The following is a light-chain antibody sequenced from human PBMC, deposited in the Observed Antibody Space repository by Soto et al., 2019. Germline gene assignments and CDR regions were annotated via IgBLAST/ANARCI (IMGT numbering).Light chain of an antibody. CDR2: QSN. Sequence: QSVLTQPPSVSAAPGQKVTISCSGSTSNIGNKYVSWFQQLPGTAPKLIIYQSNRRPSGIPDRYYGSKSGTSATLGITGLQTGDEADYYCGSWDHSVSGFVFGTGTKVTVL. CDR1: TSNIGNKY. V-gene: IGLV1-51*02. CDR3: GSWDHSVSGFV. J-gene: IGLJ1*01.